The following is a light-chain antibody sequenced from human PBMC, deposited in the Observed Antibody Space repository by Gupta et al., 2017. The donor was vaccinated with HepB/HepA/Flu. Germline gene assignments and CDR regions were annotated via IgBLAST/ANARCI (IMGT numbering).Light chain of an antibody. CDR2: HGS. V-gene: IGKV3-20*01. CDR1: QSVTDNY. CDR3: QQYGDSVPCS. J-gene: IGKJ2*04. Sequence: EIVLTQSPGTLSLSPGERASLSCRASQSVTDNYIAWYQQKPGQAPRVLMYHGSNRAAGIPDRFSGSGSGTDFTLTISRLEPEDFAVYYCQQYGDSVPCSFGQGTKLEIK.